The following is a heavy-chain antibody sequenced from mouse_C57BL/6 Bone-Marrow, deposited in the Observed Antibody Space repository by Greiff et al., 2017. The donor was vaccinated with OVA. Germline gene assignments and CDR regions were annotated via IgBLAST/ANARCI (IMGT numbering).Heavy chain of an antibody. D-gene: IGHD1-1*01. CDR2: ILPGSGST. CDR1: GYTFTGYW. J-gene: IGHJ1*03. CDR3: ASPIYYYGRGYFDV. V-gene: IGHV1-9*01. Sequence: QVQLQQSGAELMKPGASVKLSCKATGYTFTGYWIEWVKQRPGHGLEWIGEILPGSGSTNYNEKFKGKATFTADTSSNTAYMQLSSLTTEDSAIYYFASPIYYYGRGYFDVWGTGTTVTVSS.